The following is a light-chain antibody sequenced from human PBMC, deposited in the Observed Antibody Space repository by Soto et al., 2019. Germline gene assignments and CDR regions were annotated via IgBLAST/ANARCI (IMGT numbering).Light chain of an antibody. CDR3: HQYNNWPWT. CDR1: PRVSNH. V-gene: IGKV3-15*01. Sequence: TGMSHSPFTLSVSPLYTRNVTFMSIPRVSNHFAWYQQKPGQAPRLLIYAASTRAAGVPVRFSGSGSETEFTLTIRSLQSEDFAPYYCHQYNNWPWTFGQGTKVDIK. CDR2: AAS. J-gene: IGKJ1*01.